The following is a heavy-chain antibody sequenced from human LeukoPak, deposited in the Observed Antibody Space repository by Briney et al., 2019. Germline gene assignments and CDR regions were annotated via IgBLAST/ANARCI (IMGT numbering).Heavy chain of an antibody. Sequence: SETLSLTCTVSGGSISSYYWSWIRQPVGKGLEWIGRIYTSGSTNYNPSLKSRVTMSVDTSKNQFSLKLSSVTAADTAVYYCARVHCSGGSCSHFDYWGQGTLVTVSS. J-gene: IGHJ4*02. CDR3: ARVHCSGGSCSHFDY. D-gene: IGHD2-15*01. CDR1: GGSISSYY. V-gene: IGHV4-4*07. CDR2: IYTSGST.